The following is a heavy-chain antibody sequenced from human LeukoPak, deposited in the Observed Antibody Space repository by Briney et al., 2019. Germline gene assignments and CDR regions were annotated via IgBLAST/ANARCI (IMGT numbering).Heavy chain of an antibody. V-gene: IGHV3-23*01. CDR2: ISGSGGST. D-gene: IGHD3-10*01. CDR3: AKDSGRFGELSAY. J-gene: IGHJ4*02. Sequence: GGSLRLSCAASGFTFSSYAISWVRQAPGKGLEWVSAISGSGGSTYYADSVKGRFTISRDNSKNTLYLQMNSLRAEDTAVYYCAKDSGRFGELSAYWGQGTLVTVSS. CDR1: GFTFSSYA.